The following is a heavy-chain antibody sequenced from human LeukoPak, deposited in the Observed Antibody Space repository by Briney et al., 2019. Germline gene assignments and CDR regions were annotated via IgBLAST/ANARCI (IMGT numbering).Heavy chain of an antibody. CDR3: ARTAAANPYNWFDH. CDR1: GGSISSYY. Sequence: SETLSLTCTVSGGSISSYYWSWIRQPPGKGLEWIGYIYYSGSTNYNPSLKSRVTISVDTSKNQFSLKLSSVTAADTAVYYCARTAAANPYNWFDHWGQGTLVTVSS. V-gene: IGHV4-59*08. CDR2: IYYSGST. D-gene: IGHD6-13*01. J-gene: IGHJ5*02.